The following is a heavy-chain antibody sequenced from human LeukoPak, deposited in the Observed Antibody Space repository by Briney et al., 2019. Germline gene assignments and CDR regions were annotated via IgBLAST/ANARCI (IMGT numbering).Heavy chain of an antibody. Sequence: GGSLRLSCAASAFTFSSYAMSWVRQAPGKGLEWVSSISGSGGSTYYADSVKGRFTISRDNSKNTLYLQMNSLRAEDTAVYYCAKGRTYCGGDCYEYYYYMDVWGKGTTVTVSS. D-gene: IGHD2-21*02. CDR1: AFTFSSYA. CDR2: ISGSGGST. V-gene: IGHV3-23*01. J-gene: IGHJ6*03. CDR3: AKGRTYCGGDCYEYYYYMDV.